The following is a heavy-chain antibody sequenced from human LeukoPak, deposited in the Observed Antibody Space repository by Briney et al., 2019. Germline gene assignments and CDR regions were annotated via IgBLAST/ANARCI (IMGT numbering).Heavy chain of an antibody. CDR2: IGAYNGDT. Sequence: ASVTVSCKPSGYTFTSFGISWVRQAPGQGREWMGWIGAYNGDTNYAQKFQGRVTMTTDTSTSTAYMDLRSLRSDDTAVYYCTRDHCRGDNCPSFDYWGQGTLVTVSS. CDR3: TRDHCRGDNCPSFDY. J-gene: IGHJ4*02. D-gene: IGHD2-15*01. V-gene: IGHV1-18*04. CDR1: GYTFTSFG.